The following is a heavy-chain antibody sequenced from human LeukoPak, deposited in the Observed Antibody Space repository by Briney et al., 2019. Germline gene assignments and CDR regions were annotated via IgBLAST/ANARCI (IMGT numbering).Heavy chain of an antibody. V-gene: IGHV3-30*18. CDR1: GFTFSSCG. Sequence: GRSLRLSCAASGFTFSSCGMHWVRQAPGKGLEWVAVISYDGSNKYYADSVKGRFTISRDNSKNTLYLQMNSLRAEDTAVYYCAKPGDAGFYWYFDLWGRGTLVTVSS. CDR3: AKPGDAGFYWYFDL. CDR2: ISYDGSNK. J-gene: IGHJ2*01. D-gene: IGHD4-17*01.